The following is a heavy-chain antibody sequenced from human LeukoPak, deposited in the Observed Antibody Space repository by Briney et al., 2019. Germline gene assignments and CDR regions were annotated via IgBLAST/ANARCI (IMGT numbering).Heavy chain of an antibody. CDR3: ARDRVYCGSTSCYAYYFDY. Sequence: GGSLRLSCAASGFSFSSYWMHWVRQVPGKGLVWVSCIRSDGGYTSYADSVKGRFTISRDNAKNTLYLQMNSLRAEDTAVYYCARDRVYCGSTSCYAYYFDYWGQGTLVTVSS. D-gene: IGHD2-2*01. CDR1: GFSFSSYW. V-gene: IGHV3-74*01. CDR2: IRSDGGYT. J-gene: IGHJ4*02.